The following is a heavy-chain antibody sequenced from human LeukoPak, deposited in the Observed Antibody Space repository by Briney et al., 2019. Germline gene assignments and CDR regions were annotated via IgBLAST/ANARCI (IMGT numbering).Heavy chain of an antibody. D-gene: IGHD5-12*01. CDR1: GFTFSSYA. V-gene: IGHV3-23*01. J-gene: IGHJ4*02. CDR3: AREGGYVFDY. Sequence: GGSLRLSCAASGFTFSSYAMSWVRQAPGKGLEWVSAISGSGGSTYYADSVKGRFTISRDNSKNTVYLQMNSLRPEDTAMYYCAREGGYVFDYWGQGPLVTVSS. CDR2: ISGSGGST.